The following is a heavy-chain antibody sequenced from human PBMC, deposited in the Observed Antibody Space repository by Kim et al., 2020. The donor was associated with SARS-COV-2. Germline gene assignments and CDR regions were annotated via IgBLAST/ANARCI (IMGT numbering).Heavy chain of an antibody. V-gene: IGHV1-46*01. CDR3: ARQGRRDWVDGRRWFDA. CDR1: GHTFRDYY. CDR2: GAPDGGSE. Sequence: ASVKVSCKASGHTFRDYYVNWMRQAPGQGFEWMGTGAPDGGSEIYAPKFQGRVTMTRDASTSTAYMQLNGLRSEDTAVYYCARQGRRDWVDGRRWFDAWG. D-gene: IGHD2-21*01. J-gene: IGHJ5*01.